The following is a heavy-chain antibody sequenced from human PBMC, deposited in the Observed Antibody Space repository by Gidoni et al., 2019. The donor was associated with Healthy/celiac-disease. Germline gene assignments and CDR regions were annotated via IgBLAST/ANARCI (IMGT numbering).Heavy chain of an antibody. CDR1: GGSVSSGSYY. CDR2: IYYSGST. CDR3: ARAVYYDSSGYYYYFDY. V-gene: IGHV4-61*01. J-gene: IGHJ4*02. D-gene: IGHD3-22*01. Sequence: QVQLQESGPGLVKPSETLSLTCTVSGGSVSSGSYYWSWIRQPPGKGLEWIGYIYYSGSTNYNPSLKSRVTISVDTSKNQFSLKLSSVTAADTAVYYCARAVYYDSSGYYYYFDYWGQGTLVTVSS.